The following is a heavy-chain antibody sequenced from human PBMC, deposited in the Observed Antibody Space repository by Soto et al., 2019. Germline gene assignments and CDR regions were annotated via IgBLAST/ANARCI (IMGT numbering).Heavy chain of an antibody. D-gene: IGHD3-16*01. CDR3: ARNDYDYVWESPGRDAFDI. CDR1: GGSISSGDYY. CDR2: IYNSGNT. J-gene: IGHJ3*02. Sequence: QVQLQESGPGLVKPSQTLSLTCTVSGGSISSGDYYWNWIRQPPGKGLEWIGFIYNSGNTYYNPSLKSRVTISLDTSKNQFSLKLTSVTAADTAVYYCARNDYDYVWESPGRDAFDIWGQGTLVTVSS. V-gene: IGHV4-30-4*01.